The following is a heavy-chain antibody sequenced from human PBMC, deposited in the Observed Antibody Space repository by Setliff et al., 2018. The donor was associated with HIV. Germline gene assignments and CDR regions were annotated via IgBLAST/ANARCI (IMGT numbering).Heavy chain of an antibody. J-gene: IGHJ4*02. D-gene: IGHD6-13*01. V-gene: IGHV1-69*10. CDR2: ITPFVGIT. CDR1: GNMFSSYV. CDR3: ARDKGIREAASLDY. Sequence: SVKVSCKVSGNMFSSYVFSWVRQAPGQGLEWMGEITPFVGITNYAQKFQGRVTISADESTATAYIELSSLTSQDTAVYYCARDKGIREAASLDYWGQGSLVTVSS.